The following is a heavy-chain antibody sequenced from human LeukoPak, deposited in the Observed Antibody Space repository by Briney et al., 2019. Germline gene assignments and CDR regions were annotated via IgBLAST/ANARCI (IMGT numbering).Heavy chain of an antibody. D-gene: IGHD2-2*01. CDR3: VRALIADCSGTNCRVFDP. J-gene: IGHJ5*02. Sequence: HTGGSLRLSCAASGFTFSSYAMSWVRQSPGKGLEWVAVISDDGSIKNYADSVKGRFTISRDNSKNTLFLEMNSLRAEDTALYYCVRALIADCSGTNCRVFDPWGQGTLVTVSS. V-gene: IGHV3-30-3*01. CDR2: ISDDGSIK. CDR1: GFTFSSYA.